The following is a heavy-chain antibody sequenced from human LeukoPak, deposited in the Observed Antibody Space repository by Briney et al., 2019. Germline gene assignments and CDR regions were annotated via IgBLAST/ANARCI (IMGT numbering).Heavy chain of an antibody. D-gene: IGHD4-17*01. CDR3: ASLPNYGDYYYYYYGMDV. V-gene: IGHV3-23*01. CDR2: ISGSGGST. Sequence: GGSLRLSCAASGFTFSSYAMSWVRQAPGKGLEGVSAISGSGGSTYYADSVKGRFTISRDNSKNTLYLQMNSLRAEDTAVYYCASLPNYGDYYYYYYGMDVWGQGTTVTVSS. CDR1: GFTFSSYA. J-gene: IGHJ6*02.